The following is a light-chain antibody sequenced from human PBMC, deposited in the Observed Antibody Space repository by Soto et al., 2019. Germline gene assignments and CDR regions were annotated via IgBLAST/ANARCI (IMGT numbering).Light chain of an antibody. Sequence: EIVLTQSPGTLSLSPGERATLSCRASPSISSSYLAWYQQKPGQAPRLLIYGASSRATGIPDRFSGSGSGTDFTLTISRLEPEDCAVYYCQQYGSSPTTFGGGTKVDLK. J-gene: IGKJ4*01. CDR1: PSISSSY. V-gene: IGKV3-20*01. CDR3: QQYGSSPTT. CDR2: GAS.